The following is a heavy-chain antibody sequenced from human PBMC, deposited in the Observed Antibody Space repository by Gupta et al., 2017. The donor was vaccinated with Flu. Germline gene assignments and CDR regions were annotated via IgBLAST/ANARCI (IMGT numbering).Heavy chain of an antibody. J-gene: IGHJ5*02. CDR3: SRGLNCDYFLAFDP. CDR2: IYHSGTT. V-gene: IGHV4-59*09. D-gene: IGHD4-17*01. Sequence: IGYIYHSGTTYYNASLKSRVSISVDTSKKQFSLRLTSVTAADTAVYYCSRGLNCDYFLAFDPWGQGTLVTVSS.